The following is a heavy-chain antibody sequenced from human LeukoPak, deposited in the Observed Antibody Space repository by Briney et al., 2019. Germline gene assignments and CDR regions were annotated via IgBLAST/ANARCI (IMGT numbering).Heavy chain of an antibody. J-gene: IGHJ3*02. CDR2: INPNNGNL. CDR1: GYTFTRYY. CDR3: ARSDHNSWNAFDI. V-gene: IGHV1-8*03. Sequence: GASVKVSCKASGYTFTRYYMHWVRQATGQGLEWMGWINPNNGNLGYAQKFQGRVTITRNTPISTAYMELSSLTSEDTAVYYCARSDHNSWNAFDIWGQGTMVTVSS. D-gene: IGHD1-26*01.